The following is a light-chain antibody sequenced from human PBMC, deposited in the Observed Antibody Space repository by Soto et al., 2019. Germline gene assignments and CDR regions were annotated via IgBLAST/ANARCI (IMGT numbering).Light chain of an antibody. V-gene: IGKV1-39*01. CDR1: QSISYH. Sequence: DIQLTQSPSSLSASVGDRVTITCRASQSISYHLNWYQEKPGKAPKLLIYLASSLQSGVPSRFSGSGSGTDFTLTISSLQPEDFAPYYCQQSYSFPWTFGQGTRVEVK. J-gene: IGKJ1*01. CDR3: QQSYSFPWT. CDR2: LAS.